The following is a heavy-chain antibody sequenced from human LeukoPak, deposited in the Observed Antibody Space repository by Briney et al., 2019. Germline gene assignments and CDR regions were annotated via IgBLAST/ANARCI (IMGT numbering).Heavy chain of an antibody. D-gene: IGHD2-2*01. V-gene: IGHV1-2*06. CDR3: ARRKLVGNYYYMDV. Sequence: ASVKVSCKDSGYTFTGYYMHWVRQAPGQGLEWMGRINPNSGGTNYAQKFQGRVTMTRDTSISTAYMELSRLRSDDTAVYYCARRKLVGNYYYMDVWGKGTTVTVSS. CDR2: INPNSGGT. J-gene: IGHJ6*03. CDR1: GYTFTGYY.